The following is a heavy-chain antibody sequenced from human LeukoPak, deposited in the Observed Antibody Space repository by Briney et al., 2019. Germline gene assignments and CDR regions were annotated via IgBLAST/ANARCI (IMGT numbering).Heavy chain of an antibody. CDR3: ARLAYSSGRLDP. V-gene: IGHV4-59*08. Sequence: MASETLSLTCTVSGGSISSYYWSWIRQPPGKGLEWIGYIYYSGSTNYNPSLKSRVTISVDTSKNQFSLKLSSVTAADTAVYYCARLAYSSGRLDPWGQGTLVTVSS. CDR2: IYYSGST. CDR1: GGSISSYY. J-gene: IGHJ5*02. D-gene: IGHD6-19*01.